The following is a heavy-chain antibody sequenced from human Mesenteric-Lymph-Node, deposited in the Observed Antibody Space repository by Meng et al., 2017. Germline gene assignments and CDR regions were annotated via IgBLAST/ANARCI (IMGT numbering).Heavy chain of an antibody. CDR2: IYYSGST. D-gene: IGHD3-22*01. V-gene: IGHV4-59*01. J-gene: IGHJ4*02. CDR1: GGSISSYY. CDR3: ARDRGRWLLLRDYFDY. Sequence: SETLSLTCTVSGGSISSYYWSWIRQPPGKGLEWIGYIYYSGSTNYNPSLKSRVTISVDTSKNQFSLKLSSVTAADTAVYYCARDRGRWLLLRDYFDYWGQGTLVTVSS.